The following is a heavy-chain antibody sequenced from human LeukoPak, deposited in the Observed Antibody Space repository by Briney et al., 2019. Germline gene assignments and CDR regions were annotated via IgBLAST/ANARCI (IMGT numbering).Heavy chain of an antibody. J-gene: IGHJ4*02. V-gene: IGHV5-51*01. Sequence: GESLKISCKGSGYSFTSYWIGWVRQMPGKGLEWMGVIYPGDSDPTYSPSFQGQVTISADKSISTAYLQWSSLKASDTAMYYCARQASGPLYSSELDYWGQGTLVTVSS. D-gene: IGHD6-25*01. CDR3: ARQASGPLYSSELDY. CDR1: GYSFTSYW. CDR2: IYPGDSDP.